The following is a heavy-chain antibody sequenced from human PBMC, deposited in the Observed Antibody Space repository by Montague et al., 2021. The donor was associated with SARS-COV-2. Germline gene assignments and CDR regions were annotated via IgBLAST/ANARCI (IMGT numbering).Heavy chain of an antibody. J-gene: IGHJ6*02. D-gene: IGHD2-2*01. V-gene: IGHV4-34*01. Sequence: SETLSLTCAVSGGSLSGYYWSWIRRPPGEGLEWIAEISHSGSTSYNPSLKSRVTISVDTSKNQFSLKLSSATAADTAVYYCARVPHRLLFVPRYYGMDVWGQGTTVTVSS. CDR3: ARVPHRLLFVPRYYGMDV. CDR2: ISHSGST. CDR1: GGSLSGYY.